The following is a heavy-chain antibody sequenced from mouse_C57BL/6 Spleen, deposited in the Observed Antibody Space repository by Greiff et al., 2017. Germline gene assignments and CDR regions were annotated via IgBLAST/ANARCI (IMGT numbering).Heavy chain of an antibody. V-gene: IGHV1-74*01. J-gene: IGHJ4*01. CDR2: IHPSDSAT. Sequence: QVQLQQPGPELVKPGASVKVSCKASGYTFTGYWMHWVKQRPGQGLEWIGRIHPSDSATNYNQKFKVKATLTVDKSSSTASMRLSSLTSEDSAVYYWSSPYEYDSGYAMDYWGPGTSVTVSS. CDR3: SSPYEYDSGYAMDY. CDR1: GYTFTGYW. D-gene: IGHD2-4*01.